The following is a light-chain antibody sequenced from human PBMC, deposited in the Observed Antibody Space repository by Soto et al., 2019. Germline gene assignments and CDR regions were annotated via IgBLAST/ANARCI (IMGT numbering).Light chain of an antibody. CDR3: QQYNNWPPFT. CDR2: GAS. Sequence: EIVMTQSPATLPVSPGERATLSCRASQSVSSNLAWYQQKPGQAPRLLIYGASTRATGIPARFSGSGSGTEVTLTISSLQSEDFAVYYCQQYNNWPPFTFGPGTKVDIK. CDR1: QSVSSN. V-gene: IGKV3-15*01. J-gene: IGKJ3*01.